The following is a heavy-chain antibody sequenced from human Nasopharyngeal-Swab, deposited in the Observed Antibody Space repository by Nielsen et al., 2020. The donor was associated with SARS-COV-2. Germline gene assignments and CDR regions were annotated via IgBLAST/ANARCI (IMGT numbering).Heavy chain of an antibody. V-gene: IGHV3-33*01. Sequence: WIAQPPGKGLEWVAVIWYDGTNRYYADSVKDRFTISRDNSKNTLDLQMNSLKAVDTAIYYCVRALGEEGDYWGQGTPVTVSS. J-gene: IGHJ4*02. CDR2: IWYDGTNR. CDR3: VRALGEEGDY. D-gene: IGHD3-10*01.